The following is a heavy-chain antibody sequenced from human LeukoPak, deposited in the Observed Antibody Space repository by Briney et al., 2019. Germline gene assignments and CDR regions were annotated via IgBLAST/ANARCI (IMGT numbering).Heavy chain of an antibody. J-gene: IGHJ4*02. Sequence: GESLKISCKGSGYRFTSYWIGWVRQMPGKGLEWMGIVYPHNSESRYSPSFQGQVTISADKSITTAYLQWSSLKASDTAIYFCARARYSASGTQGFDYWGQGTLLTVSS. CDR2: VYPHNSES. CDR3: ARARYSASGTQGFDY. CDR1: GYRFTSYW. D-gene: IGHD1-26*01. V-gene: IGHV5-51*01.